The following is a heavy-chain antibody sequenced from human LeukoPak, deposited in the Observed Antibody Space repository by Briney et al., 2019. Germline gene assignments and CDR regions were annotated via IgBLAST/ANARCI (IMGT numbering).Heavy chain of an antibody. CDR1: GFTFNSYA. CDR3: AKDISYYDFWSGHGAFED. D-gene: IGHD3-3*01. Sequence: GGSLRLSCAASGFTFNSYAMNWVRQAPGKGLEWVSSISETGGSTHYVDFVKGRFTISRDTSTNTLFLHMNTLRAEDTAVYFCAKDISYYDFWSGHGAFEDWGQGTLVTVSS. J-gene: IGHJ4*02. V-gene: IGHV3-23*01. CDR2: ISETGGST.